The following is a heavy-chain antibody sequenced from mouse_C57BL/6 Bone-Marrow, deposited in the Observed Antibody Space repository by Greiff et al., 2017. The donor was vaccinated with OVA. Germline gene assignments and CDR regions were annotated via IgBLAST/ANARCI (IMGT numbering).Heavy chain of an antibody. D-gene: IGHD2-5*01. V-gene: IGHV1-15*01. CDR2: IDPDTGGT. J-gene: IGHJ4*01. Sequence: QVQLQQPGAELVRPGASVTLSCKASGYTFTDYEMHWVKQTPVHGLEWIGAIDPDTGGTAYNQKFKGKAILTADKSSSTAYMELRSLTSEDSAVYYWTRGYSNYYAMDYWCQGTSATVSA. CDR1: GYTFTDYE. CDR3: TRGYSNYYAMDY.